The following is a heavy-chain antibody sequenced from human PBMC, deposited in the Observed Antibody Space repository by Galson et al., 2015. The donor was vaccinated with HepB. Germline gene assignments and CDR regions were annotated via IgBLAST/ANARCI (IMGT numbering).Heavy chain of an antibody. J-gene: IGHJ2*01. V-gene: IGHV4-39*01. D-gene: IGHD1-26*01. Sequence: LSLTCTVSGGSISSSPYYWGWIRQPPGKGLEWIGSLSNSGSTYYKPSLKSPVTISVDTSKKQFSLRLSSVTAADTAVYYCARYRYSGSYYWYFDLWGRGTLVTVSS. CDR3: ARYRYSGSYYWYFDL. CDR2: LSNSGST. CDR1: GGSISSSPYY.